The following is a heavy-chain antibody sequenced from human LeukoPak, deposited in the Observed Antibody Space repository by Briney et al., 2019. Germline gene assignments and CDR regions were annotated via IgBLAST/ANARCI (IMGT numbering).Heavy chain of an antibody. V-gene: IGHV3-23*01. CDR2: SGSGGTM. Sequence: PGGSLRLSCAASGFTFSSYAMSWVRQAPGKGLEWVSGSGSGGTMYYADSVKGRFTISRDNSKNTLYLQMNSLRAEDTAVYYCAKDFWSGYYPNYWGQGTLVTVSS. J-gene: IGHJ4*02. D-gene: IGHD3-3*01. CDR3: AKDFWSGYYPNY. CDR1: GFTFSSYA.